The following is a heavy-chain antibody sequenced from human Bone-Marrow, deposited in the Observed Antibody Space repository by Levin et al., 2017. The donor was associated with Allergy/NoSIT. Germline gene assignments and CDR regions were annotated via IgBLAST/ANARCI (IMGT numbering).Heavy chain of an antibody. D-gene: IGHD3-10*01. J-gene: IGHJ4*02. Sequence: ASVKVSCKGSGFSFTDFWIGWVRQMPGKGLEWMGIIYAGDSDTRYSPSFQGQVSMSADKSINTAYLQWSSLTSEDTALYFCARAVRGHLLSDFWGQGTQVTVSS. CDR1: GFSFTDFW. V-gene: IGHV5-51*01. CDR2: IYAGDSDT. CDR3: ARAVRGHLLSDF.